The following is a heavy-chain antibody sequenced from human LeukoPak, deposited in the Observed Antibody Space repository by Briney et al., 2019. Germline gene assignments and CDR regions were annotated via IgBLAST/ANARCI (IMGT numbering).Heavy chain of an antibody. D-gene: IGHD3-10*01. CDR2: IYHSGST. Sequence: SETLSLTCTVSGYSISSHYYWGWIRQPPGKGLEWIGSIYHSGSTYYNPSLKSRVTISLDTSKNQFSLKLSSVTAADTAVYYCARRERTMVRGSAFDIWGQGTMVTVSS. J-gene: IGHJ3*02. CDR3: ARRERTMVRGSAFDI. CDR1: GYSISSHYY. V-gene: IGHV4-38-2*02.